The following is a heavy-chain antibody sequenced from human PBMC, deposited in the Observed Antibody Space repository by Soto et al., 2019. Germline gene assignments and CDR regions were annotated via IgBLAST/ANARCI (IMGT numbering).Heavy chain of an antibody. CDR3: ARHVWAEDIVVVPAAFDY. J-gene: IGHJ4*02. CDR1: GDSINSSSYY. D-gene: IGHD2-2*01. Sequence: SETLALTCAVSGDSINSSSYYWGLNRQPPGKWLEWIGSIYYSGSTYYNPSLKSRVTISVDTSKNQFSLKMSSVTAADTAVYYCARHVWAEDIVVVPAAFDYWGQGTLVTVSS. CDR2: IYYSGST. V-gene: IGHV4-39*01.